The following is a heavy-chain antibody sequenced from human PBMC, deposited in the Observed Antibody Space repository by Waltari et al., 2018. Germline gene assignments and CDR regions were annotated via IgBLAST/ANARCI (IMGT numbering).Heavy chain of an antibody. CDR1: GGSISSHY. V-gene: IGHV4-59*11. J-gene: IGHJ4*02. Sequence: QVQLQESGPGLVKPSETLSLTCTVSGGSISSHYWSWIRQPPGKGLEWIGYIYYSGSTNYNPSLKSRVTISVDTSKNQFSLKLSSVTAADTAVYYCARAFDLLIDYWGQGTLVTVSS. D-gene: IGHD3-10*01. CDR3: ARAFDLLIDY. CDR2: IYYSGST.